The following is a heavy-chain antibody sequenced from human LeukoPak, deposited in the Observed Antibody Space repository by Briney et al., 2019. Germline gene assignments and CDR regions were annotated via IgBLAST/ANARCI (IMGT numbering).Heavy chain of an antibody. CDR1: GNIFSDYY. Sequence: PGGSLRLSCEASGNIFSDYYMNWIRQAPGKGLEWVSYIGSSGNRVHYADSVKGRFTISRDNSKNTLYLQMNSLRAEDTAVYYCAKSSRRYSSSWPHDIFDYWGQGTLVAVSS. CDR2: IGSSGNRV. D-gene: IGHD6-13*01. J-gene: IGHJ4*02. CDR3: AKSSRRYSSSWPHDIFDY. V-gene: IGHV3-11*04.